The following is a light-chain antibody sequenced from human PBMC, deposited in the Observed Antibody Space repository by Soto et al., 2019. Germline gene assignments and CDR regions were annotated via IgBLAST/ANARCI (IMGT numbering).Light chain of an antibody. J-gene: IGKJ2*01. CDR2: DSS. CDR3: QQPFHSPRT. V-gene: IGKV3-20*01. Sequence: EIVLTQSPGTLSLSPGETASLSCWASQSIVSNFLAWYQQRRGQPPRLLIYDSSRRASGIPARFTGSGSGTAFSITISRVEPEDSAVYYCQQPFHSPRTFGQGTRLEI. CDR1: QSIVSNF.